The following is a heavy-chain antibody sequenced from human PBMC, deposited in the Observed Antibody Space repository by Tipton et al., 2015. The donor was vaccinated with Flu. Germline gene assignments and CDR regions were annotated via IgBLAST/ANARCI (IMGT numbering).Heavy chain of an antibody. CDR3: ARSRIPEPSPFY. CDR1: GHSIRSDYY. J-gene: IGHJ4*02. D-gene: IGHD1-14*01. CDR2: IYHSGTT. Sequence: TLSLTCTLSGHSIRSDYYWGWARRPPREGLEWIGTIYHSGTTYYNPSLKSRLIISVNTSKNQFSLKLRSVTAADTAVYYCARSRIPEPSPFYWGQGTRVTVSS. V-gene: IGHV4-38-2*02.